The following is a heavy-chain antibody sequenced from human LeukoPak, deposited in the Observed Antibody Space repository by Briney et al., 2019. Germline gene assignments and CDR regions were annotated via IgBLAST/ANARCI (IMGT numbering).Heavy chain of an antibody. Sequence: SVKVSCKASGGTFSSYAISWVRQAPGQGLEWMGRIIPILGIANYAQKFQGRATITADKSTSTAYMELSSLRSEDTAVYYCAIGDYEVPPLHFDYWGQGTLVTVSS. V-gene: IGHV1-69*04. J-gene: IGHJ4*02. D-gene: IGHD4-17*01. CDR2: IIPILGIA. CDR3: AIGDYEVPPLHFDY. CDR1: GGTFSSYA.